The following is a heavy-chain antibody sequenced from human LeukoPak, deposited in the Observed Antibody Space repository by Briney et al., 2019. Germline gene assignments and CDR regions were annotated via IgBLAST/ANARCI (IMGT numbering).Heavy chain of an antibody. CDR1: GYTFNSYD. CDR3: ARSDGYSSSGDAFDI. V-gene: IGHV1-8*02. CDR2: MNPNSGNT. D-gene: IGHD6-13*01. J-gene: IGHJ3*02. Sequence: GASVKVSCKTSGYTFNSYDINWVRQATGQGLEWMGWMNPNSGNTGYAQKLQGRVTMTRNTSTSTVYMELSSLRSEDTAVYYCARSDGYSSSGDAFDIWGQGTMVTVSS.